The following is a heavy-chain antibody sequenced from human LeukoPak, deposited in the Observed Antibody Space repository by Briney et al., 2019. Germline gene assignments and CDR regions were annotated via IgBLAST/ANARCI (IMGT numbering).Heavy chain of an antibody. CDR2: VNTDGSST. V-gene: IGHV3-74*01. Sequence: GGSLRLSCAASGFTFSSYWMHWVRQAPGKGLVWVSGVNTDGSSTSYADSVKGRFTISRDNAKNTLYLQMNSLRAEDTALYYCYGANADHWGQGTLVTVSS. CDR1: GFTFSSYW. D-gene: IGHD4-23*01. J-gene: IGHJ1*01. CDR3: YGANADH.